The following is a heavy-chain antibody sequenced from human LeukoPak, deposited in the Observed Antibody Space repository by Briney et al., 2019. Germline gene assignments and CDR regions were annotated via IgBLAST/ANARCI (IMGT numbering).Heavy chain of an antibody. D-gene: IGHD3-16*01. Sequence: QPGRSLRLSCAASGFTFSSYGMHWVRQAPGKGLEWVAVISYDGSSKYYADSVKGRFTISRDNSKNTLYLQMNSLRVEDTGVYYCARRRTIGDYDYWGQGTLVTVSS. J-gene: IGHJ4*02. CDR1: GFTFSSYG. CDR3: ARRRTIGDYDY. CDR2: ISYDGSSK. V-gene: IGHV3-30*03.